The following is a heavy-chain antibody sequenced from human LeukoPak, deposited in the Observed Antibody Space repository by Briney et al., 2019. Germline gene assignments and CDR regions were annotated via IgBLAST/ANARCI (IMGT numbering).Heavy chain of an antibody. Sequence: GGSLRLSCAASGFTFSSYGMSWVRQAPGKGLEWVSAISGSGGSTYYADSVKGRFTISRDNSKNTLYLQMNSLRAEDTAVYYCAKSGSLWLASFDYWGQGTLVTVSS. V-gene: IGHV3-23*01. CDR1: GFTFSSYG. D-gene: IGHD6-19*01. CDR2: ISGSGGST. CDR3: AKSGSLWLASFDY. J-gene: IGHJ4*02.